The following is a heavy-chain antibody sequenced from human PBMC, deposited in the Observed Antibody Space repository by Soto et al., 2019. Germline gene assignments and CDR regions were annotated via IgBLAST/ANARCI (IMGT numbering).Heavy chain of an antibody. CDR3: ASSSSWQIFDY. CDR1: GGSISSYY. V-gene: IGHV4-59*01. CDR2: IYYSGST. Sequence: SETLSLTCTVSGGSISSYYRSWIRQPPGKGLEWIGYIYYSGSTNYNPSLKSRVTISVDTSKNQFSLKLSSVTAADTAVYYCASSSSWQIFDYWGQGTLVTVSS. D-gene: IGHD6-13*01. J-gene: IGHJ4*02.